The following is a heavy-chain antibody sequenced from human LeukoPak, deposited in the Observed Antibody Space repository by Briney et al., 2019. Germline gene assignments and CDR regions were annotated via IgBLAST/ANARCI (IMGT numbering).Heavy chain of an antibody. CDR3: ARDVGLAAGGMMDALDI. CDR2: IDQDGSEK. J-gene: IGHJ3*02. V-gene: IGHV3-7*05. Sequence: SGGSLRLSCAASGFAFTSYWMHWVRQAPGKGLEWVANIDQDGSEKYYVDSVKGRFTISRDNAKNSLYLQMNSLRAEDTAVYYCARDVGLAAGGMMDALDIWGQGTMVTVSS. D-gene: IGHD6-13*01. CDR1: GFAFTSYW.